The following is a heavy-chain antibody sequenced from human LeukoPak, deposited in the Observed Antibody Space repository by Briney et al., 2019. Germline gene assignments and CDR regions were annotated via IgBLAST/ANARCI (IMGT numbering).Heavy chain of an antibody. CDR2: IYHSGST. CDR3: ARENPGGYYYDSSGYYGY. CDR1: GGSISSGGYS. D-gene: IGHD3-22*01. V-gene: IGHV4-30-2*01. J-gene: IGHJ4*02. Sequence: PSQTLSLTCAVSGGSISSGGYSWSWIRQPPGKGLEWIGYIYHSGSTYYNPSLKSRVTISVDTSKNQFSLKLSSVTAADTAVYYCARENPGGYYYDSSGYYGYWGQGTLVTVSS.